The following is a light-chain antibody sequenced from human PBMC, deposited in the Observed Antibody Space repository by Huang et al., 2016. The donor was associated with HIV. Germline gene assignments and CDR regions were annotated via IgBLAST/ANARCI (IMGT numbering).Light chain of an antibody. CDR1: QSITTY. Sequence: DIQMTQSPSSLSASVGDRVTITCRASQSITTYLNWYQQKPGKAPTLLIYDTDSLQSGVPSRFSGRGSGTEITLTISSLQPEDFATYYCQQGYTTSWTFGPGTKVE. CDR3: QQGYTTSWT. CDR2: DTD. J-gene: IGKJ1*01. V-gene: IGKV1-39*01.